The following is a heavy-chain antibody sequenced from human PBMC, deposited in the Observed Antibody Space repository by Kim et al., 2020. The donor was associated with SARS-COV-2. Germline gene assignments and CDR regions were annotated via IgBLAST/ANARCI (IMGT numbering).Heavy chain of an antibody. CDR1: GFTFSSYW. CDR3: ARERRLLWFGELGYYFDY. J-gene: IGHJ4*02. D-gene: IGHD3-10*01. Sequence: GGSLRLSCAASGFTFSSYWMSWVRQAPGKGLEWVANIKQDGSEKYYVDSVKGRFTISRDNAKNSLYLQMNSLRAEDTAVYYCARERRLLWFGELGYYFDYWGQGTLVTVSS. V-gene: IGHV3-7*01. CDR2: IKQDGSEK.